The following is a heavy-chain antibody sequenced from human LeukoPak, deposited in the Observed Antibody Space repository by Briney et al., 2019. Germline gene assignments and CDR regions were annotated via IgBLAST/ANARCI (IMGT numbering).Heavy chain of an antibody. V-gene: IGHV4-30-2*02. J-gene: IGHJ4*02. Sequence: SETLSLTCAVSGGSISSGGYSWSWIRQPPGKGLEWIGYIYHSGSTYYNPSLESRVTISVDTSKNQFSLKLSSVTAADTAVYYCARSGAYYDFWSGYQTTPAFDYWGQGTLVTVSS. CDR1: GGSISSGGYS. CDR3: ARSGAYYDFWSGYQTTPAFDY. CDR2: IYHSGST. D-gene: IGHD3-3*01.